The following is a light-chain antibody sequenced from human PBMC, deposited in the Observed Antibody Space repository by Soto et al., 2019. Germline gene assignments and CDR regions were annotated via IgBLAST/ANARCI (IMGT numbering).Light chain of an antibody. V-gene: IGLV1-44*01. CDR2: SNN. CDR3: AAWDDSLNGYV. Sequence: QSALTQPPSASGTPGQRVTISCSGSSSNIGSNTVNWYQQLPGTAPKLLIYSNNQRPSGVPDRFSGSKSGTSASLAISGLQSEDEADYYCAAWDDSLNGYVFRTRINITV. CDR1: SSNIGSNT. J-gene: IGLJ1*01.